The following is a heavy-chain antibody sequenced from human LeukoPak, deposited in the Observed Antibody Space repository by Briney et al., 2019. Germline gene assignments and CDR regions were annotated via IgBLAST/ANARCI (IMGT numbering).Heavy chain of an antibody. D-gene: IGHD1-1*01. J-gene: IGHJ4*02. Sequence: ASVKVSCKASGYTFTGYYMNWVRQSPGQGLEWMGWINPNSGGTNYAQKFQGRVTMTRDTSISTAYMELSRLRSDDAAVYYCARGSRRRGLEPEIFDYWGQGTLVTVSS. CDR3: ARGSRRRGLEPEIFDY. V-gene: IGHV1-2*02. CDR2: INPNSGGT. CDR1: GYTFTGYY.